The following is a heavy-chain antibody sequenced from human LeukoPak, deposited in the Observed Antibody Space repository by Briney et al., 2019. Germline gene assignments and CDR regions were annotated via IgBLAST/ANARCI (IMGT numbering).Heavy chain of an antibody. D-gene: IGHD2-2*02. V-gene: IGHV3-23*01. CDR2: ITGSGGST. Sequence: PGGSLRLSCAASGFTFSSYAMSWVRQAPGKGLQWVSGITGSGGSTYYADSVKGRFTISRDNSKNTLYLQMNSLRAEDTAVYYSAKRVPAAIRDDYYYFYGMDVWGQGTTVTVSS. CDR1: GFTFSSYA. J-gene: IGHJ6*02. CDR3: AKRVPAAIRDDYYYFYGMDV.